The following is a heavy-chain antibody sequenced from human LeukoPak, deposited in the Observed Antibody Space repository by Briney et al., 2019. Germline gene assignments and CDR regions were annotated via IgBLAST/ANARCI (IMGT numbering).Heavy chain of an antibody. J-gene: IGHJ4*02. Sequence: ASVKVSCKASGYTFTGYYMHWVRQAPGQGLEWMGWINPNSGGTNYAQKFQGRVTMARDTSISTAYMELSRLRSDDTAVYYCARDGGYCSSTSCQGVVDYWGQGTLVTVSS. CDR2: INPNSGGT. D-gene: IGHD2-2*03. CDR1: GYTFTGYY. V-gene: IGHV1-2*02. CDR3: ARDGGYCSSTSCQGVVDY.